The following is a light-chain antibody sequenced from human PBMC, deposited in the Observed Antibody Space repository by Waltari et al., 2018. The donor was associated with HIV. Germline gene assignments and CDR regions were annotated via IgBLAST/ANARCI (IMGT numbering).Light chain of an antibody. CDR3: SSYSSSTSPYV. J-gene: IGLJ1*01. CDR2: EVS. V-gene: IGLV2-14*01. CDR1: TSDIVNYNY. Sequence: QSALTQPASVSGSPGQSIPISCTGTTSDIVNYNYVSWHQHHPGRAPKLIIYEVSNRPSGVSNRFSGSKSGNTASLTVSGLHAEDEGDYYCSSYSSSTSPYVFGTGTKVTVV.